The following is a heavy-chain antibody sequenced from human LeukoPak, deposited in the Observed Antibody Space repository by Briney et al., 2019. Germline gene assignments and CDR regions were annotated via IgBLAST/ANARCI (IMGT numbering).Heavy chain of an antibody. Sequence: AVSLCLYSSASGFTVSSNYMSRVRHGPGLGLEWLLVIYTGGSTYYADSVKGRFTISRHNSKNTLDLQMNSLRDEDTAVYYCARDRGANWFDPWGQGTVVTVSA. CDR3: ARDRGANWFDP. CDR2: IYTGGST. V-gene: IGHV3-53*04. D-gene: IGHD1-26*01. CDR1: GFTVSSNY. J-gene: IGHJ5*02.